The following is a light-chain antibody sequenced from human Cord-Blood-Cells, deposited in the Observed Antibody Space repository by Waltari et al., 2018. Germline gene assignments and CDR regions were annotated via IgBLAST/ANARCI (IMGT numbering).Light chain of an antibody. CDR1: QSVSSSY. V-gene: IGKV3-20*01. CDR3: QQYGSSPNT. J-gene: IGKJ2*01. Sequence: ELALTHSPSTLSLSPGERSTFPCRASQSVSSSYLAWYQQKPGQAPRLLIYGASSRATGIPDRFSGSGSGTDFTLTISRLEPEDFAVYYCQQYGSSPNTFGQGTKLEIK. CDR2: GAS.